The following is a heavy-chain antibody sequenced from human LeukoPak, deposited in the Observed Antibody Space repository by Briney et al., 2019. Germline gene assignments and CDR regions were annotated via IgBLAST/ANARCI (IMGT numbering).Heavy chain of an antibody. CDR2: INHSGST. CDR3: ARNLLFMIRGVIVTNPFDS. V-gene: IGHV4-34*01. CDR1: GGSFSDFY. J-gene: IGHJ4*02. D-gene: IGHD3-10*01. Sequence: SETLSLTCAVQGGSFSDFYSSWIRQSPGRGLEWIGDINHSGSTNFNPSLKSRVTISVDTSKNHVSLNVSSVTAADTAVYYCARNLLFMIRGVIVTNPFDSWGQGSLVTVSS.